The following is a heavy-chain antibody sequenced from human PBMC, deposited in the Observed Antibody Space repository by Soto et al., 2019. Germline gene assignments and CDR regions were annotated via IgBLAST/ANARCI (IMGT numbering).Heavy chain of an antibody. V-gene: IGHV4-30-2*01. CDR1: GGSISSGGYS. Sequence: SETLSLTCAVSGGSISSGGYSWNWIRQPPGKGLEWIGYIYHSGGTLYNPSLKNRVSISVDKSKNQFSLKLTSVTAADTAVYYCARGYSSGYLGNWFDPWGQGTLVTVSS. CDR2: IYHSGGT. J-gene: IGHJ5*02. CDR3: ARGYSSGYLGNWFDP. D-gene: IGHD3-22*01.